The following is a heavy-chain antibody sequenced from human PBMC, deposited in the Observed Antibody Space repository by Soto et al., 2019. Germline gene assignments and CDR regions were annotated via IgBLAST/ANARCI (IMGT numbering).Heavy chain of an antibody. D-gene: IGHD5-12*01. Sequence: DVQVVESGGGLIQPGGSLRLSCAASGFTVSNNYMSWVRQGPGKGLEWVSTIYRGDSTYYADSVKDRFTISRDNSKNTLYLIMNTLRTEDTAAYYCARDHDYSGGTSGGIDVWGHKTTVTVAS. CDR2: IYRGDST. CDR1: GFTVSNNY. V-gene: IGHV3-53*01. J-gene: IGHJ6*02. CDR3: ARDHDYSGGTSGGIDV.